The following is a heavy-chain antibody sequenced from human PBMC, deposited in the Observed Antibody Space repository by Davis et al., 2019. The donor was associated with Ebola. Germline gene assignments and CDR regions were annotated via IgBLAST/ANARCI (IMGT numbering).Heavy chain of an antibody. CDR2: ISWNSGSI. J-gene: IGHJ5*02. CDR3: AKDIGYSYGYGNWFDP. V-gene: IGHV3-9*01. Sequence: SLKISCAASGFTFDDYAMHWVRQAPGKGLEWVSGISWNSGSIGYADSVKGRFTISRDNAKNSLYLQMNSLRAEDTALYYCAKDIGYSYGYGNWFDPWGQGTLVTVSS. D-gene: IGHD5-18*01. CDR1: GFTFDDYA.